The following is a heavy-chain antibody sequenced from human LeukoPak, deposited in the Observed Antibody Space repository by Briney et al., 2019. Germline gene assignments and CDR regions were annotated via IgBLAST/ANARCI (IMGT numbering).Heavy chain of an antibody. V-gene: IGHV3-64D*06. D-gene: IGHD6-19*01. CDR3: VKELDSSGWGYFDY. CDR2: ISSNGGST. Sequence: PGGSLRLSCSASGFTFSSYAMHWVRQALGKGLDNVSAISSNGGSTYYADSVKGRFTISRDNSKNTLYLQMSSLRAEDTAVYYCVKELDSSGWGYFDYWGQGTLVTVSS. CDR1: GFTFSSYA. J-gene: IGHJ4*02.